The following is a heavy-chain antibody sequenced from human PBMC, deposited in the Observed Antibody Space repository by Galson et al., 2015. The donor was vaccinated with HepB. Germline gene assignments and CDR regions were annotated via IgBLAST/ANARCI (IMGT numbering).Heavy chain of an antibody. CDR2: VYPGDSDT. D-gene: IGHD3-22*01. CDR3: ARRYYYDNSGYYEDY. Sequence: QSGAEVKKPGESLTISCKGSGYSFTSYWIGWVRQMPGKGMEWMGIVYPGDSDTRYSPSFQGQVPISADKSISTAYLQWSSLKASDTAMFYCARRYYYDNSGYYEDYWGQGTLVTVSS. J-gene: IGHJ4*02. CDR1: GYSFTSYW. V-gene: IGHV5-51*01.